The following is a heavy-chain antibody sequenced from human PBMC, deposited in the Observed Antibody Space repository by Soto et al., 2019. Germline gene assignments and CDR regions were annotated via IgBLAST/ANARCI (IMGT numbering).Heavy chain of an antibody. CDR3: ARMIFGRNVYYFDY. V-gene: IGHV2-5*02. J-gene: IGHJ4*02. Sequence: SGPTLVNPTQTLTLTCTLSGFSLSTSGVGVGWIRQPPGKALEWLALIYWDDDKRYSPSLKTRLTISKDTSKNQVLLTMTDMDPVDTATYYCARMIFGRNVYYFDYWGRGTQVTVSS. CDR1: GFSLSTSGVG. CDR2: IYWDDDK. D-gene: IGHD3-3*01.